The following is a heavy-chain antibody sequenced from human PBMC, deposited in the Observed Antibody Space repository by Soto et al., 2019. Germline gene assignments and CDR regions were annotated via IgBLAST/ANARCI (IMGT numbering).Heavy chain of an antibody. CDR1: GYSFTSYW. J-gene: IGHJ5*02. CDR3: ARHGKVQLSITIFGVVTKEGWFDP. CDR2: IDPSDSYT. Sequence: GESLKISCKGSGYSFTSYWISWVRQMPGKGLEWMGRIDPSDSYTNYSPSFQGHVTISADKSISTAYLQWSSLKASDTAMYYCARHGKVQLSITIFGVVTKEGWFDPWGQGTLVTVSS. V-gene: IGHV5-10-1*01. D-gene: IGHD3-3*01.